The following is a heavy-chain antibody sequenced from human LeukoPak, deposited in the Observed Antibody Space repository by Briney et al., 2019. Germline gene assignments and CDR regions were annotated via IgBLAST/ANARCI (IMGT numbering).Heavy chain of an antibody. CDR3: AKDMRPYDRDAFDI. D-gene: IGHD3-22*01. Sequence: GGTLRLSCAASGFTFSSYGMHWVRQAPGKGLEWVAFIRYDGSNKYYADSVKGRFTISRDNSKNTLYLQMNSLRAEDTAVYYCAKDMRPYDRDAFDIWGQGTMVTVSS. J-gene: IGHJ3*02. V-gene: IGHV3-30*02. CDR2: IRYDGSNK. CDR1: GFTFSSYG.